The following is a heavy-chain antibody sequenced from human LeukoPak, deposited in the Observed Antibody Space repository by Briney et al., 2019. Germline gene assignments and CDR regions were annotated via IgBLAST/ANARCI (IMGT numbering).Heavy chain of an antibody. V-gene: IGHV4-59*01. CDR3: ARTTEGYCRGRSCYSYYYYMDV. Sequence: SETLSLTCTVSGGSINSYYWSWIRQPPGKGLEWIGYIYYSGSTNYNPSLKSRVTISVDTSKNQFSLKLSSVTAADTAVYYCARTTEGYCRGRSCYSYYYYMDVWGKGTTVTVSS. J-gene: IGHJ6*03. CDR2: IYYSGST. CDR1: GGSINSYY. D-gene: IGHD2-15*01.